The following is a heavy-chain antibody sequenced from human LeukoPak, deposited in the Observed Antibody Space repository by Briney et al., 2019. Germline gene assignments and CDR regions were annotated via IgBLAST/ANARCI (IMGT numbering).Heavy chain of an antibody. CDR1: GGSFSGYY. CDR3: ARGGRGPRYGSGRNGYFDL. CDR2: VNHSGST. Sequence: SETLSLTCAVYGGSFSGYYWSWIRQPPGKGLEWIGEVNHSGSTNYNPSLKSRVTISVDTSKNQFSLKLSSVTAADTAVYYCARGGRGPRYGSGRNGYFDLWGRGTLVTVSS. D-gene: IGHD3-10*01. J-gene: IGHJ2*01. V-gene: IGHV4-34*01.